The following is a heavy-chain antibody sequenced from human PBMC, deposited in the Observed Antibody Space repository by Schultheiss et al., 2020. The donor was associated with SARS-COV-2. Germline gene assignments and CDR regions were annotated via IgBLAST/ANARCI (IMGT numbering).Heavy chain of an antibody. V-gene: IGHV4-38-2*02. D-gene: IGHD3-10*01. CDR1: GGSFSGYY. CDR2: IYHSGST. J-gene: IGHJ4*02. CDR3: ARDLRIIVVRGVVMRDYLDS. Sequence: SETLSLTCAVYGGSFSGYYWGWIRQPPGKGLEWIGSIYHSGSTYYNPSLKSRVTISVDTSKNQFSLKLSSVTAADTAVYYCARDLRIIVVRGVVMRDYLDSWGQGTLVTVSS.